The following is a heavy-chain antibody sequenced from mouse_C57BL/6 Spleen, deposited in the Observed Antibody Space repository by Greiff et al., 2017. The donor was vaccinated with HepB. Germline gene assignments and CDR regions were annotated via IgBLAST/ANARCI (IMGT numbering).Heavy chain of an antibody. CDR3: ARCHCGSSSFFDY. CDR2: IYPGSGST. V-gene: IGHV1-55*01. D-gene: IGHD1-1*01. Sequence: QVQLQQPGAELVKPGASVKMSCKASGYTFTSYWITWVKQRPGQGLEWIGDIYPGSGSTNYNEKFKSKATLTVDTSSSTAYMQLSSLTSEDSAVYYYARCHCGSSSFFDYWGQGTTLTVSS. J-gene: IGHJ2*01. CDR1: GYTFTSYW.